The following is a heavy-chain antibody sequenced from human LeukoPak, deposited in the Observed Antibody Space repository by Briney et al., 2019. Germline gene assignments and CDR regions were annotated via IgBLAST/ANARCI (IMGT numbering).Heavy chain of an antibody. D-gene: IGHD1-26*01. CDR1: GFTFSNYW. J-gene: IGHJ3*02. V-gene: IGHV3-74*01. Sequence: PGGSLGLSCAASGFTFSNYWMHWVRQAPGKGLVWVSRIYNDGSSTSYADSVKGRFTISRDNAKSTLYLQMNSLRAEDTAVYYCARVRGGSGRSYAADAFDIWGQGTMVTVSS. CDR3: ARVRGGSGRSYAADAFDI. CDR2: IYNDGSST.